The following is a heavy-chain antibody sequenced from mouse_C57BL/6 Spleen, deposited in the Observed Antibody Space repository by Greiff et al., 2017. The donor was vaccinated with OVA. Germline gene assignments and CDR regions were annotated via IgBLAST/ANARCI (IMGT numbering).Heavy chain of an antibody. V-gene: IGHV1-15*01. CDR3: TRYGYDDAMDY. CDR2: IDPETGGT. J-gene: IGHJ4*01. CDR1: GYTFTDYE. D-gene: IGHD2-2*01. Sequence: VKLQQSGAELVRPGASVTLSCKASGYTFTDYEMHWVKQTPVHGLEWIGAIDPETGGTAYNQKFKGKAILTADKSSSTAYMELRSLTSEDSAVYYCTRYGYDDAMDYWGQGTSVTVSS.